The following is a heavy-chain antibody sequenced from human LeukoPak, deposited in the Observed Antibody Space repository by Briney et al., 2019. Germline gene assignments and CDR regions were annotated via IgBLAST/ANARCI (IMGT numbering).Heavy chain of an antibody. CDR3: ARHLSGITGYTYGRGIDY. CDR1: KFTFSTYW. D-gene: IGHD5-12*01. Sequence: GGSLRLSCAASKFTFSTYWMSWVRQAPGKGPERVANIKQDGSEKYYVDSVKGRFTISRDNAKNSLYLQMNSLRAEDTAVYYCARHLSGITGYTYGRGIDYWGQGTLLTVSS. V-gene: IGHV3-7*01. CDR2: IKQDGSEK. J-gene: IGHJ4*02.